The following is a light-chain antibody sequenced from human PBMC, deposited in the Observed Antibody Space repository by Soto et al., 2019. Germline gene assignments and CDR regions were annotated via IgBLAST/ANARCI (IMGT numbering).Light chain of an antibody. CDR3: QQANSFPGIT. CDR1: QSISSY. CDR2: AAS. V-gene: IGKV1-39*01. Sequence: DIQMTQSPSSLSASVGDRVTITCRASQSISSYLNWYQQKPGKAPKVLIYAASSLQSGVPSRFSGSGSGTDFTLTISSLQPEDFATYYCQQANSFPGITFGQGTRLEIK. J-gene: IGKJ5*01.